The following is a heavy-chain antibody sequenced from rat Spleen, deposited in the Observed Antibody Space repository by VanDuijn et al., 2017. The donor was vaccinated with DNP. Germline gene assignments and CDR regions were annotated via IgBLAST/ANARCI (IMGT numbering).Heavy chain of an antibody. CDR3: SPTPFAY. V-gene: IGHV5-20*01. Sequence: EVQLVESGGGLVQPGRSLKLSCAASGFTFSDYYMAWVRQAPGKGLAWVASITSSGGSTYYPDSVKGRFTISRDNAKSSLYLQMDSLRSEDTATYYCSPTPFAYWGQGTLVTVSS. D-gene: IGHD1-4*01. J-gene: IGHJ3*01. CDR1: GFTFSDYY. CDR2: ITSSGGST.